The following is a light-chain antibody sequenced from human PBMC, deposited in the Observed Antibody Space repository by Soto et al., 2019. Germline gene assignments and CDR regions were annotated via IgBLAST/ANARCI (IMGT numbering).Light chain of an antibody. V-gene: IGLV2-23*01. J-gene: IGLJ2*01. Sequence: QAVVTQPASVSGSPGQSITISCTGTNSDVGSYNLVSWYQQHPGKAPKLMIYEGSKRPSGVSNRFSGSKSGNTASLTISGLQAEDEADYYCCSYAGSTLKLFGGGTKVTVL. CDR2: EGS. CDR1: NSDVGSYNL. CDR3: CSYAGSTLKL.